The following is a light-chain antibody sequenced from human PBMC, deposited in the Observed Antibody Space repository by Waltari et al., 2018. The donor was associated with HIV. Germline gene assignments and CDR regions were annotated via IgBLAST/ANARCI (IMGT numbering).Light chain of an antibody. CDR3: QQYNSYFRT. Sequence: DIQMTQSPSTLSASIGDVITITCRASQTVNTYLAWYQQKSGKAPKLWIYQASTLNTAVPSRFAASASGTDFTLTISGLQPDDSATYYCQQYNSYFRTFGQGTRV. J-gene: IGKJ1*01. V-gene: IGKV1-5*03. CDR1: QTVNTY. CDR2: QAS.